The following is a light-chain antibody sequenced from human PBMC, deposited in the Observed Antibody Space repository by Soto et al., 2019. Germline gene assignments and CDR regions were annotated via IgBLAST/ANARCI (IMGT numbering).Light chain of an antibody. V-gene: IGLV2-11*01. J-gene: IGLJ1*01. CDR3: CSYAGSYTLYV. Sequence: QSALTQPRSVSGSPGQSVTISCTGTSSDVGGYNYVSWYQQHPGKAPKLMIYDVSKRPSGVHDRFSGSKSGNTASLTISGLQAEDEADYYCCSYAGSYTLYVFRTGTKLTVL. CDR1: SSDVGGYNY. CDR2: DVS.